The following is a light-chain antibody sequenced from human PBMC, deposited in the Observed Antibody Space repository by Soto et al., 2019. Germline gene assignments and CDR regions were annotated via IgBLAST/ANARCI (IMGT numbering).Light chain of an antibody. J-gene: IGLJ1*01. Sequence: QSVLTQPASVSGSPGQSITISCTGTSSDVGSYNLVSWYQQHPGKAPKLMIYEGSKRPSGVSNRFSGSKSGNTASLTTSGLQAEDEADYYCCSYAGSSTFPYVFGTGTKVTVL. CDR3: CSYAGSSTFPYV. V-gene: IGLV2-23*03. CDR1: SSDVGSYNL. CDR2: EGS.